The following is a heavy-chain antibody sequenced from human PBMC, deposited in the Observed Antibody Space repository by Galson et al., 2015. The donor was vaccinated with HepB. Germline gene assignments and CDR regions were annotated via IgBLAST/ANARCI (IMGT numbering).Heavy chain of an antibody. V-gene: IGHV3-30*03. J-gene: IGHJ6*03. CDR3: ARDGWDIVLMENVTDSFYYMDV. D-gene: IGHD2-8*01. CDR1: GFTLRSHG. CDR2: TSHDGGNQ. Sequence: SLRLSCAASGFTLRSHGLHWVRQTPGKGLEWVAVTSHDGGNQHYADSVKGRFTLSRDNSKSTLYLQMSSLRIGDTAVYYCARDGWDIVLMENVTDSFYYMDVWGKGTTVTVSS.